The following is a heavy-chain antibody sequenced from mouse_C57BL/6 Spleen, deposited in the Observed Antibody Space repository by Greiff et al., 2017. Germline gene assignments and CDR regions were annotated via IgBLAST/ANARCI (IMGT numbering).Heavy chain of an antibody. Sequence: VQGVESGAELVRPGTSVKVSCKASGYAFTNYLIEWVKQRPGQGLEWIGAINPGSGGTNYTEKFKGKATLTADKSSSTAYMQLSSLTSEDSAVYCCARSGGSSYDYFDYWGQGTTLTVSS. J-gene: IGHJ2*01. CDR2: INPGSGGT. CDR1: GYAFTNYL. D-gene: IGHD1-1*01. CDR3: ARSGGSSYDYFDY. V-gene: IGHV1-54*01.